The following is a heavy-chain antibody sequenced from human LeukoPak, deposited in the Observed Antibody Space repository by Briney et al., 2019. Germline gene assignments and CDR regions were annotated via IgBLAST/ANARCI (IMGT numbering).Heavy chain of an antibody. D-gene: IGHD1-14*01. CDR2: IYHSGST. CDR1: GGSISSGGYY. Sequence: SETLSLTCTVSGGSISSGGYYWSWIRQPLGKGLEWIGYIYHSGSTYYNPSLKSRVTISVDRSKNQFSLKLSSVTAADTAVYYCARDQVGTTSRFDPWGQGTLVTVSS. J-gene: IGHJ5*02. V-gene: IGHV4-30-2*01. CDR3: ARDQVGTTSRFDP.